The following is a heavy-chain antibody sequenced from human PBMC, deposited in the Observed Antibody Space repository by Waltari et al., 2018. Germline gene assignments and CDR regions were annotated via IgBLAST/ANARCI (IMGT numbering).Heavy chain of an antibody. V-gene: IGHV3-7*01. D-gene: IGHD3-9*01. CDR3: ARSGLVSAFDY. CDR2: INDDGTKE. Sequence: EVQLVESGGGLVQPGGSLRLSCGASGFDFHGYWMGWFRQAPGKSLEWVANINDDGTKEFYVESLKGRVTISRDNAKNSVYLQTTSLRAEDTALYYCARSGLVSAFDYWGQGSLVTVAS. CDR1: GFDFHGYW. J-gene: IGHJ4*02.